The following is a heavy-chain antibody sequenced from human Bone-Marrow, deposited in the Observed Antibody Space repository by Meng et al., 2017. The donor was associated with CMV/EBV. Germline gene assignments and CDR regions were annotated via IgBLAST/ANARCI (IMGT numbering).Heavy chain of an antibody. D-gene: IGHD1-1*01. CDR3: ARDSGTDDAFDV. J-gene: IGHJ3*01. CDR2: ISSSGSTI. V-gene: IGHV3-48*03. CDR1: GFTFSSYE. Sequence: GGSLRLSCAASGFTFSSYEMNWVRQAPGKGLEWVSYISSSGSTIYYADSVKGRFTISRDNAKNSLYLQMNSLRAEDTAVYYCARDSGTDDAFDVWGQGTMVTVSS.